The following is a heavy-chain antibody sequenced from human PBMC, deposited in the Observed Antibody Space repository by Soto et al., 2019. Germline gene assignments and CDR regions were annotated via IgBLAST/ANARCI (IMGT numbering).Heavy chain of an antibody. D-gene: IGHD6-13*01. Sequence: WGSLRLSCATSGFTFSSYEMNWVRQAPWKGLEWVSYISSSGSTIYYAGSVKGRFTISRDNAKNSLYLQMDSLRAEDTAVYYCARDQEAGSFFPYYYGMDVWGQGTTVTVSS. CDR3: ARDQEAGSFFPYYYGMDV. V-gene: IGHV3-48*03. CDR2: ISSSGSTI. CDR1: GFTFSSYE. J-gene: IGHJ6*02.